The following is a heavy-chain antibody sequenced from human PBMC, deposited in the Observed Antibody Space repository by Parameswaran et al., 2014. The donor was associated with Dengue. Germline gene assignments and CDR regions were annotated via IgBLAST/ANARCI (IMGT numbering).Heavy chain of an antibody. D-gene: IGHD2-2*02. V-gene: IGHV3-9*01. J-gene: IGHJ2*01. Sequence: WIRQPPGKGLEWVSGISWNSGSIGYADSVKGRFTISRDNAKNSLYLQMNSLRAEDTALYYCAKDYTPDWRYFDLWGRGTLVTVSS. CDR2: ISWNSGSI. CDR3: AKDYTPDWRYFDL.